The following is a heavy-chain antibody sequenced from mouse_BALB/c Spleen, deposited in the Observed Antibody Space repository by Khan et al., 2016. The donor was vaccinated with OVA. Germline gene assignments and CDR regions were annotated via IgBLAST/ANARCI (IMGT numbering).Heavy chain of an antibody. CDR3: ATSYFYGYYFDY. Sequence: VQPGGSRKLSCAASGFTFSSYGMHWVRQAPEKGLEWVAYISGDSNTIYYADTVKGRFTISRDNPRNTLFLQMTSLMSEDTAMYYCATSYFYGYYFDYWGPGTTLTVSS. J-gene: IGHJ2*01. D-gene: IGHD1-1*01. CDR2: ISGDSNTI. V-gene: IGHV5-17*02. CDR1: GFTFSSYG.